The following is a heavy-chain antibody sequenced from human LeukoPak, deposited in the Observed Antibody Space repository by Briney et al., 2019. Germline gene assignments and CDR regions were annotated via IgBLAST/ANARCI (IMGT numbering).Heavy chain of an antibody. CDR1: GFTFGDYA. CDR2: IRSKAYGGTT. V-gene: IGHV3-49*04. D-gene: IGHD5-12*01. Sequence: GGSLRLSCTASGFTFGDYAMSWVRPAPGKGREWVGFIRSKAYGGTTEYAASVKGRFTISRDDSKSIAYLQMNSLKTEDTAVYYRTRDRGYARYDYWGQGTLVTVSS. CDR3: TRDRGYARYDY. J-gene: IGHJ4*02.